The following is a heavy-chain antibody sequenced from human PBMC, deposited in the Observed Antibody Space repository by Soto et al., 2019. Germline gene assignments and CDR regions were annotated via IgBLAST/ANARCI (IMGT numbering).Heavy chain of an antibody. D-gene: IGHD3-22*01. V-gene: IGHV1-69*01. CDR1: GGTFSSYA. J-gene: IGHJ4*02. CDR3: ARGADYYDSSGPSFDY. Sequence: QVQLVQSGAEVKKPGSSVKVSCKASGGTFSSYAISWVRQAPGQELEWMGGIIPIFGTANYAQKFQGRVTITADESTSTAYMELSSLRSEDTAVYYCARGADYYDSSGPSFDYWGQGTLVTVSS. CDR2: IIPIFGTA.